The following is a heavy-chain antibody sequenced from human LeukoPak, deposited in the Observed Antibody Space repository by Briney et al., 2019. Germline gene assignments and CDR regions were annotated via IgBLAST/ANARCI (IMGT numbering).Heavy chain of an antibody. CDR3: GGDFTRGFDY. CDR2: ISSSGSTI. CDR1: GFTFSDYY. V-gene: IGHV3-11*01. D-gene: IGHD1-1*01. Sequence: GGSLRLSCAASGFTFSDYYMSWIRQAPGKGLEWISYISSSGSTIYYADSVKGRFTISRDNAKNSLYLQMNSLRAEDTAVYYCGGDFTRGFDYWGQGTLVTVSS. J-gene: IGHJ4*02.